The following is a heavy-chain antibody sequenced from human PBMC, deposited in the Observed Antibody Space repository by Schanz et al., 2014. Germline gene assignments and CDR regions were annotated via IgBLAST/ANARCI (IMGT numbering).Heavy chain of an antibody. D-gene: IGHD3-22*01. V-gene: IGHV3-11*06. J-gene: IGHJ4*02. CDR2: ISGSGDST. Sequence: QVQLVESGGGLVKPGGSLRLSCAASGFTFSDYYMSWIRQAPGQGLEWISSISGSGDSTDYADSVRGRFTISRDNAKNSLYLQMNSLRAEDTAVYYCARDKGGYYPFDYGGQGSLVTVSS. CDR1: GFTFSDYY. CDR3: ARDKGGYYPFDY.